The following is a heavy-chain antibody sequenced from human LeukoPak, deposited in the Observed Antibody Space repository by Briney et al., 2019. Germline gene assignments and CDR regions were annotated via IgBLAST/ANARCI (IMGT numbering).Heavy chain of an antibody. CDR1: GFTFDDYT. J-gene: IGHJ6*03. CDR2: ISWDGGST. CDR3: AKGSGSYPPAHYMDV. D-gene: IGHD3-10*01. Sequence: GGSLRLSCAASGFTFDDYTMHWVRQAPGKGLEWVSLISWDGGSTYYADSVKGRFTISRDNSKNSLYLQMNSLRTEDTALYYCAKGSGSYPPAHYMDVWGKGTTVTISS. V-gene: IGHV3-43*01.